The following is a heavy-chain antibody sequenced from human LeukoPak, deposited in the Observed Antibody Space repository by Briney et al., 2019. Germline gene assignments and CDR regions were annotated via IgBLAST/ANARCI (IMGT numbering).Heavy chain of an antibody. CDR1: GFTFSSYA. J-gene: IGHJ4*02. CDR2: ISSGGTYT. CDR3: AKGQKARQLVLPYDY. V-gene: IGHV3-23*01. Sequence: GGSLRLSCAASGFTFSSYAMSWVRQAPGKGLEWVSGISSGGTYTYYADSVKGRFTISRDNSKNTLYLQMNSLRAEDTAVYYCAKGQKARQLVLPYDYWGQGTLVTVSS. D-gene: IGHD6-13*01.